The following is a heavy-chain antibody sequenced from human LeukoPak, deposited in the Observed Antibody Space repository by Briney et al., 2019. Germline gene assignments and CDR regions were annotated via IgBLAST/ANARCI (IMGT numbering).Heavy chain of an antibody. CDR1: GGSFSGYY. Sequence: SETLSLTCAVYGGSFSGYYWSWIRQPPGKGLEWIGSIYYSGSTYYNPSLKSRVTISVDTSKNKFSLKLSSVTAADTAVYYCARGYCSGGSCYDAFDIWGQGTMVTVSS. CDR2: IYYSGST. D-gene: IGHD2-15*01. J-gene: IGHJ3*02. V-gene: IGHV4-34*01. CDR3: ARGYCSGGSCYDAFDI.